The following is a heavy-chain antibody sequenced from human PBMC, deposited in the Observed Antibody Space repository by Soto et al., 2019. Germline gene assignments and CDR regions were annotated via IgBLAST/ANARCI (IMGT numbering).Heavy chain of an antibody. J-gene: IGHJ4*02. CDR1: GFTFSSYT. CDR3: ANGGLRYHYDS. Sequence: GGSLRLSCAASGFTFSSYTMNWVRQAPGKGLEWVSAISGSGDTTYYADSVKGRFTISSDSSKNTVYLQMNSLRAEDGAVYYCANGGLRYHYDSWGQGTLVTVSS. D-gene: IGHD3-16*01. V-gene: IGHV3-23*01. CDR2: ISGSGDTT.